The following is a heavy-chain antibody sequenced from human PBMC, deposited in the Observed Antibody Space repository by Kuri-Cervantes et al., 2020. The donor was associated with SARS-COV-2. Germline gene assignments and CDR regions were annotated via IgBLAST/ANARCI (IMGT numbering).Heavy chain of an antibody. V-gene: IGHV3-23*01. CDR1: GFTFSSYA. CDR3: AKDEDDSSGSLDY. Sequence: GESLKISCAASGFTFSSYAMSWVRQAPGKGLEWVSAISGSGASTYYADSVKGRFTISRDNSKNTLYLQMNSLRAEDTAVYYCAKDEDDSSGSLDYWGQGTLVTVSS. J-gene: IGHJ4*02. CDR2: ISGSGAST. D-gene: IGHD3-22*01.